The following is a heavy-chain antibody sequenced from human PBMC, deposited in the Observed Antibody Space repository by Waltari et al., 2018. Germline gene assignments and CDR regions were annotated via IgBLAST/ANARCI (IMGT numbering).Heavy chain of an antibody. CDR1: GFTFSSPL. D-gene: IGHD3-9*01. CDR3: GRESTTDWYVDH. V-gene: IGHV3-74*01. Sequence: EVQMVESGGGLVQPGGSLSLSCAASGFTFSSPLMHWGRQGPGKGLVGVARSNDDGSRTAYADSVKGRVTISRDNAKNILYLEMSSLTAEDTAVYYCGRESTTDWYVDHWGQGTLVTVSS. CDR2: SNDDGSRT. J-gene: IGHJ4*02.